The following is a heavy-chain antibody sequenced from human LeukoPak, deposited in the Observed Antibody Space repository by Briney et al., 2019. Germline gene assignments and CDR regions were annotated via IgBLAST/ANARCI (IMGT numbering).Heavy chain of an antibody. Sequence: SETLSLTCTVSGGSIISNYWSWIRQSARTGLEWIGRIYGSGITDYNPSLKSRVTMSLDTSRKQFSLRLTSVTAADAAVYYCARARRRDAFDIWGQGTMVTVSS. CDR1: GGSIISNY. CDR2: IYGSGIT. V-gene: IGHV4-4*07. CDR3: ARARRRDAFDI. J-gene: IGHJ3*02.